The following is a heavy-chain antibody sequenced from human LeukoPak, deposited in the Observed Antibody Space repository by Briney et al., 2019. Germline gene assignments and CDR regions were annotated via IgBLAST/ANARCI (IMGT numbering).Heavy chain of an antibody. J-gene: IGHJ3*02. CDR2: IYYSGST. V-gene: IGHV4-59*01. Sequence: SETLSLTCTVSGGSISTYYWSWIRKPPGKGLEWIGYIYYSGSTNYNPSLKSRVTISVDTSKNQFSLKLSSVTAADTAVYYCAREKEQWMGDDAFDIWGQGTMVTVSS. D-gene: IGHD6-19*01. CDR3: AREKEQWMGDDAFDI. CDR1: GGSISTYY.